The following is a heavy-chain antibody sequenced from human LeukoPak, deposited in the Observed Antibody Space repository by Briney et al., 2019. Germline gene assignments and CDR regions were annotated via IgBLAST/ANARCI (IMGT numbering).Heavy chain of an antibody. CDR3: ASHYDSSGYYYGHAFDI. V-gene: IGHV1-69*04. CDR1: GGTFSSYA. CDR2: IIPILGIA. D-gene: IGHD3-22*01. J-gene: IGHJ3*02. Sequence: GASVKVSCKASGGTFSSYAISWVRQAPGQGLEWMGRIIPILGIANYAQKFQGRVTITADKSTSTAYMELSSLRSEDTAVYYCASHYDSSGYYYGHAFDIWGQGTMVTVSS.